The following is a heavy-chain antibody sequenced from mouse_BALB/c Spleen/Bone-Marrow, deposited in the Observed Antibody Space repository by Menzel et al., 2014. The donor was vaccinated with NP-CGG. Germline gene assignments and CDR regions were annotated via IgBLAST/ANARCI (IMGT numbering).Heavy chain of an antibody. J-gene: IGHJ3*01. V-gene: IGHV5-9-3*01. CDR1: GFTFSSYA. D-gene: IGHD2-4*01. Sequence: EVQGVESGGGLVKPGGSLKLSCAASGFTFSSYAMSWVRQTPEKRLEWVATISSGGSYTYYPDSVKGRFTISRDNAKNTLYLQMNSLRSEDTAMYYCARHDYAYWGQGTLVTVSA. CDR2: ISSGGSYT. CDR3: ARHDYAY.